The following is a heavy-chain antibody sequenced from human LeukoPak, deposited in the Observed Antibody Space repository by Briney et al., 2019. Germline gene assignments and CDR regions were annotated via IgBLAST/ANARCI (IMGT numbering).Heavy chain of an antibody. CDR3: ARDNPWNWYFDL. CDR2: IKQDGSER. V-gene: IGHV3-7*05. J-gene: IGHJ2*01. CDR1: GFTFSSYW. Sequence: GSLRLSCAASGFTFSSYWMSWVRQAPGKGLEWVANIKQDGSERDYVDSVKGRFTISRDNAKNSLYLQVNSLRAEDTAVYYCARDNPWNWYFDLWGRGTLVTVSS. D-gene: IGHD1-1*01.